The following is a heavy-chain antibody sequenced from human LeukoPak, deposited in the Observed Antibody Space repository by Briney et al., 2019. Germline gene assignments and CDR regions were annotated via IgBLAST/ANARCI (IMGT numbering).Heavy chain of an antibody. V-gene: IGHV1-3*01. Sequence: ASVKVSCKASGYTFTSYAMHWVRQAPGQRLEWMGWINAGNGNTKYSQKFQGRVTITRDTSASTVYMELSSLRSEDTAVYYCARDNYDILTGYHTFDYWGQGTLVTVSS. CDR1: GYTFTSYA. CDR2: INAGNGNT. CDR3: ARDNYDILTGYHTFDY. J-gene: IGHJ4*02. D-gene: IGHD3-9*01.